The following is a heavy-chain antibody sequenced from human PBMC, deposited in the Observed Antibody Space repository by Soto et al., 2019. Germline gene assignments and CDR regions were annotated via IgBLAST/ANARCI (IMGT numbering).Heavy chain of an antibody. CDR1: GDSLRRGFHH. J-gene: IGHJ4*02. V-gene: IGHV4-31*03. D-gene: IGHD2-8*01. Sequence: QVQLQESGSGLLKPSQTLSLDCSVSGDSLRRGFHHWSWIRQTPGKGLQLIGYIDTNGDTHYDPSIRNRLNMSIVTTESRFSLKVTSVTAADTAVYYCARGTVYYCPNDKCGFFFDHWGQGALVTVTS. CDR3: ARGTVYYCPNDKCGFFFDH. CDR2: IDTNGDT.